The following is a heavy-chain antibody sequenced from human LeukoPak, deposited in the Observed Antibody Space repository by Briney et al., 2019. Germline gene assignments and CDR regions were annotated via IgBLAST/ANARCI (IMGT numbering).Heavy chain of an antibody. CDR1: GGSISSSSYY. Sequence: SETLSLTCTVSGGSISSSSYYWGWIRQPPGKGLEWIGSIYHSGSTYYNPSLKSRVTISVDTSKNQFSLKLSSVTAADTAVYYCARLVDTAVDYWGQGTLVTVSS. V-gene: IGHV4-39*01. D-gene: IGHD5-18*01. CDR3: ARLVDTAVDY. CDR2: IYHSGST. J-gene: IGHJ4*02.